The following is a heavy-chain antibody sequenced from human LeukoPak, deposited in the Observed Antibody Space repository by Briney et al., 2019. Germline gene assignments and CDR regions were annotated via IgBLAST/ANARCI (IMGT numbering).Heavy chain of an antibody. CDR1: GFTFSSYD. CDR3: ARDRFGGSFDY. CDR2: IRSSSSTI. D-gene: IGHD1-26*01. V-gene: IGHV3-48*01. Sequence: PGGSLRLSCAASGFTFSSYDMNWVRQAPGKGLEWVSFIRSSSSTIFYADSVKGRFTVSRDNAKNSLYLQMNSLRVEDTAVYYCARDRFGGSFDYWGQGTLVTVSS. J-gene: IGHJ4*02.